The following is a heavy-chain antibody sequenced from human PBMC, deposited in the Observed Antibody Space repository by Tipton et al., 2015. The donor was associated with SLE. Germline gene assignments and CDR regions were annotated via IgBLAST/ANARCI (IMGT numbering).Heavy chain of an antibody. V-gene: IGHV3-30*04. CDR1: GFFFRNYA. CDR2: VSYDGSRH. Sequence: SLRLSCGATGFFFRNYAMHWVRQAPGKGLEWVAFVSYDGSRHYYAESVQGRFSISRDNYRDTLYLQTSSLKDEDTALYYCEKTYLELTPAPYVFAYWGRGTHVTVSS. D-gene: IGHD1-7*01. J-gene: IGHJ4*02. CDR3: EKTYLELTPAPYVFAY.